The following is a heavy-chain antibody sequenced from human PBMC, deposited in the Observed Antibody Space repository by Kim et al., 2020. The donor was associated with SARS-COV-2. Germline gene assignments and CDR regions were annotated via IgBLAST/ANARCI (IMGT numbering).Heavy chain of an antibody. CDR3: AKENEAATVPRYYYGMDV. V-gene: IGHV3-30*18. CDR1: GFTFSSYG. J-gene: IGHJ6*02. CDR2: ISYDGSNK. Sequence: GGSLRLSCAASGFTFSSYGMHWVRQAPGKGLEWVAVISYDGSNKYYADSVKGRFTISRDNSKNTLYLQMNSLRAEDTAVYYCAKENEAATVPRYYYGMDVWGQGTTVTVSS. D-gene: IGHD4-17*01.